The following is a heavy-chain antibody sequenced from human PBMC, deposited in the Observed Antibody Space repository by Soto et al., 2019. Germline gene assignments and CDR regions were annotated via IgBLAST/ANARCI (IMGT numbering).Heavy chain of an antibody. Sequence: PSETLSLTCTVSGGSVSSGSYYWSWIRQPPGKGLEWIGYIYYSGSTYYNPSLKSRVTISVDRSKNQFSLKLSSVTAADTAVYYCARYAYEFDYWGQGTLVTVSS. CDR3: ARYAYEFDY. D-gene: IGHD5-12*01. CDR1: GGSVSSGSYY. J-gene: IGHJ4*02. V-gene: IGHV4-61*01. CDR2: IYYSGST.